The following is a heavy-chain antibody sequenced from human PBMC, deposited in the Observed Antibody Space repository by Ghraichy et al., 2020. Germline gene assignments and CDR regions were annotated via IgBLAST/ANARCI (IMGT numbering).Heavy chain of an antibody. CDR3: AKTGGARVVVPAAMRGGYGMDV. Sequence: ASVKVSCKASGYTFTGYYMHWVRQAPGQGLEWMGWINPNSGGTNYAQRFQGRVTMTRDTSISTAYMELSRLRSDDTALYYCAKTGGARVVVPAAMRGGYGMDVWGQGTTVTVSS. CDR2: INPNSGGT. V-gene: IGHV1-2*02. J-gene: IGHJ6*02. D-gene: IGHD2-2*01. CDR1: GYTFTGYY.